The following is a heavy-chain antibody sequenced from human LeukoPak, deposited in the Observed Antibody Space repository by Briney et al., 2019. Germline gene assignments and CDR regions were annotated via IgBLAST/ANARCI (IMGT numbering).Heavy chain of an antibody. J-gene: IGHJ4*02. V-gene: IGHV3-23*01. D-gene: IGHD3-22*01. CDR1: GFTFSSYG. Sequence: GGSLRLSCAASGFTFSSYGMSWVRQAPGKGLEWVSAISGSGGSTYYADSVKGRFTISRDNSKNTPYLQMNSLRAEDTAVYYCAKGNYYDSSGYSNDYWGQGTLVTVSS. CDR3: AKGNYYDSSGYSNDY. CDR2: ISGSGGST.